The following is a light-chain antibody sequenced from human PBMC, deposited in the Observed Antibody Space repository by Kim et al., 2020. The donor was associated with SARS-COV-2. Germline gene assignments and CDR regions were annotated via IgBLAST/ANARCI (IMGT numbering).Light chain of an antibody. CDR3: QQFNSYPIT. J-gene: IGKJ5*01. V-gene: IGKV1-13*02. Sequence: ASDGDRVTITCRASQGIGSALVWYQQKPGKAPNLLIYGASSLESGVPSRFSGSGSGTDFTLTISSLQPEDFVTYYCQQFNSYPITFGQGTRLEIK. CDR1: QGIGSA. CDR2: GAS.